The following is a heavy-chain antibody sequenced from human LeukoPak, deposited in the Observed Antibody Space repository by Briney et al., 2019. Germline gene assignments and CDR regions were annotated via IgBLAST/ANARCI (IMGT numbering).Heavy chain of an antibody. CDR2: INPNSGGS. J-gene: IGHJ4*02. D-gene: IGHD3-10*01. V-gene: IGHV1-2*02. CDR3: ASVGVRGVLPDY. Sequence: ASVKVSCKASGYTFTGDYMHWVRQGPGQGLEWMGWINPNSGGSNYAQKFQGRVTMTRDTSINTAYMELSRLTSDDTAVYYCASVGVRGVLPDYWGQGTLVTVSS. CDR1: GYTFTGDY.